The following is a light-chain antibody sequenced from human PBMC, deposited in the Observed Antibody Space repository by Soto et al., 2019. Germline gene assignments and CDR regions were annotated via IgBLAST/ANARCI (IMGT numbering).Light chain of an antibody. V-gene: IGKV3-20*01. CDR3: QQYVTSSPRT. CDR1: QSVGSN. Sequence: EIVLTQSPGTLSLSPGERATLSCRASQSVGSNLAWYQQKPGQAPRLLMYGISIRATGIPDRFSGSGSGTDFTLTITRLEPEDFAVYYCQQYVTSSPRTFGQGTKVDIK. CDR2: GIS. J-gene: IGKJ1*01.